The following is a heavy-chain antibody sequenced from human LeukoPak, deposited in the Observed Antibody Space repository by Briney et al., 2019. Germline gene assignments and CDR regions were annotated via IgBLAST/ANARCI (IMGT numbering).Heavy chain of an antibody. J-gene: IGHJ5*02. CDR3: ARDLLMYYDGSGEST. CDR2: INPYSGAI. V-gene: IGHV1-2*02. D-gene: IGHD3-10*01. Sequence: ASVKVSCKSSGLTFTDEYIHWVRQAPGQGLVWMGWINPYSGAINYAQKFQDRVTLIRDTSISTAYMELSSLRSDDTAVYYCARDLLMYYDGSGESTWGQGTLVTVSS. CDR1: GLTFTDEY.